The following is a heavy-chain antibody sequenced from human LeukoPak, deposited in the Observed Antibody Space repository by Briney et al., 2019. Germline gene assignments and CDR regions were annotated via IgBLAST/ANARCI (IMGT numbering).Heavy chain of an antibody. CDR1: VYTLTSYY. J-gene: IGHJ1*01. D-gene: IGHD2-15*01. CDR2: INPRGGST. V-gene: IGHV1-46*01. CDR3: ARDGGVDCSGGSCYSEYFQH. Sequence: ATLKVSCKASVYTLTSYYMHWVRQTPGHELEWMGIINPRGGSTSYAQKFQGRVTMTRDTSTSTVYMELSSLRSEDTAVYYCARDGGVDCSGGSCYSEYFQHWGEGTLVTVSS.